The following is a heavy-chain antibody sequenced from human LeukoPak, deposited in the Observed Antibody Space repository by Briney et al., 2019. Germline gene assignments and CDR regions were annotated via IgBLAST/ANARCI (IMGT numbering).Heavy chain of an antibody. CDR3: VRGGDSSGWYYYFDY. J-gene: IGHJ4*02. CDR1: GGTFSSYA. CDR2: IIPIFGTA. Sequence: ASVKVSCKASGGTFSSYAISWVRQAPGQGLEWMGGIIPIFGTANYAQKFQGRVTITADESTSTAYMELSSLRSEDTAVYYCVRGGDSSGWYYYFDYWGQGTLVTVSS. V-gene: IGHV1-69*13. D-gene: IGHD6-19*01.